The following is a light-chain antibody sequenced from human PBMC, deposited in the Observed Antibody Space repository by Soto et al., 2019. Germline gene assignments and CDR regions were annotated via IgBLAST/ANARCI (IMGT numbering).Light chain of an antibody. Sequence: QPVLTQSPSASASLGASVKLTCTLSSGHSNYAIAWHQQQSEKGPRYLMKLNSDGSHSKGDGIPDRFSGSGTGAERYLTISRVQSEDEADYYCQNWGSGIVVFGGGTKLTVL. V-gene: IGLV4-69*01. CDR1: SGHSNYA. CDR3: QNWGSGIVV. J-gene: IGLJ2*01. CDR2: LNSDGSH.